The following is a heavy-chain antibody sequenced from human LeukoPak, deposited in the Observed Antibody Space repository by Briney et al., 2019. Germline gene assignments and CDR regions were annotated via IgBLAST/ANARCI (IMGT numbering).Heavy chain of an antibody. CDR1: GGSFSGYY. CDR3: ARSDSSGHYSDY. D-gene: IGHD3-22*01. V-gene: IGHV4-34*01. CDR2: INHSGST. J-gene: IGHJ4*02. Sequence: SETLSLTCAVYGGSFSGYYWSWIRQPPGKGLEWIVEINHSGSTNYNPSLKSRVTISVDTSKNQFSLKLSSVTAADTAVYYCARSDSSGHYSDYWGQGTLVTVSS.